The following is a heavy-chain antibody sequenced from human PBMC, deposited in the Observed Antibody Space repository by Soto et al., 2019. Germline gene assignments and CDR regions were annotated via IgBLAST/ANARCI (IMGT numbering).Heavy chain of an antibody. D-gene: IGHD3-16*02. CDR3: ARDLGELSTPYYFDY. Sequence: QVQLVQSGAEVKKPGASVKVSCKASGYTFTSYGISWGRQAPGQGLEWMGWISAYNGNTNYAQKLQGRVTMTTDTSTSTAYMELRSLISDDTAVYYCARDLGELSTPYYFDYWGQGTLVTVSS. CDR2: ISAYNGNT. V-gene: IGHV1-18*01. J-gene: IGHJ4*02. CDR1: GYTFTSYG.